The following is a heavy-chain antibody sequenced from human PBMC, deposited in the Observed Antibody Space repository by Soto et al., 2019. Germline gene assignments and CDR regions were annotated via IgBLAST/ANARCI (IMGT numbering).Heavy chain of an antibody. Sequence: QITLKESGPTLVKPTPTLTLTCTFSGFSLTTDGVGVDWIRQPPGKALEWLGLVYWNDEKRYRPSLQSRLTITRDPSRNQVVLTMTSMDRVETATYFCAHRTTVTSGRNWGQGTLVTVSS. V-gene: IGHV2-5*01. CDR2: VYWNDEK. CDR3: AHRTTVTSGRN. D-gene: IGHD4-4*01. CDR1: GFSLTTDGVG. J-gene: IGHJ4*02.